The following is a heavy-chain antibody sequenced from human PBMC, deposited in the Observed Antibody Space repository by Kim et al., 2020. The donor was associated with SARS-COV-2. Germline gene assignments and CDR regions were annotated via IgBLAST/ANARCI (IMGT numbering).Heavy chain of an antibody. Sequence: SETLSLTCDVSGGSISSGSYSWSWIRQSTGQGLVSVVTIYESGGTYYTPSLKVRLSISMDRSKNRFCLKPISVTAAATADYYCTRGPYSHYLDFCLQGTL. CDR3: TRGPYSHYLDF. CDR1: GGSISSGSYS. J-gene: IGHJ4*02. V-gene: IGHV4-30-2*06. D-gene: IGHD4-4*01. CDR2: IYESGGT.